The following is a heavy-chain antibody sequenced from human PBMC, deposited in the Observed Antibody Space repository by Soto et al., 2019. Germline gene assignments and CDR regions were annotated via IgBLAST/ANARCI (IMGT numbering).Heavy chain of an antibody. CDR2: VHHSWGS. J-gene: IGHJ6*02. CDR1: GGSISSYY. CDR3: APQGFGRLHVSIDV. Sequence: QVQLKESGPGLVKPSETLSLSCPVSGGSISSYYWSWFRPSPGKRMEWIGYVHHSWGSSYNPSLQSRVAISLDTSKSQFSLKVTSVTSTDTAVYYCAPQGFGRLHVSIDVCGQGNTVTVTS. D-gene: IGHD3-10*01. V-gene: IGHV4-59*08.